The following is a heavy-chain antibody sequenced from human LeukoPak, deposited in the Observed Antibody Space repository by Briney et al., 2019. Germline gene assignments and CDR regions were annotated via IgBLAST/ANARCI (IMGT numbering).Heavy chain of an antibody. CDR2: IYPGDSDT. CDR3: ARRDEVASFDY. J-gene: IGHJ4*02. CDR1: GYTFTSYW. Sequence: GASVKVSCKASGYTFTSYWIGWVRQMPGKGLGWMGIIYPGDSDTRYSPSFQGQVTISADKSISTAYLQWSSLKASDTAMYYCARRDEVASFDYWGQGTLVTVSS. D-gene: IGHD5-24*01. V-gene: IGHV5-51*01.